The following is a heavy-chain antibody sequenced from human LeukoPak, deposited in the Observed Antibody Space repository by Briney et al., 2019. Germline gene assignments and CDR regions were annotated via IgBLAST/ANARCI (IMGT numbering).Heavy chain of an antibody. V-gene: IGHV4-31*03. J-gene: IGHJ1*01. CDR2: IYYSGST. D-gene: IGHD6-13*01. Sequence: SQTLSLTCTVSGGSISSGGYYWSLIRQPPGKGLEWIGYIYYSGSTYYNPSLKSRVTISVDTSKNQFSLKLSSVTAADTAVYYCARSITSSWYGDFQHWGQGTLVTVSS. CDR1: GGSISSGGYY. CDR3: ARSITSSWYGDFQH.